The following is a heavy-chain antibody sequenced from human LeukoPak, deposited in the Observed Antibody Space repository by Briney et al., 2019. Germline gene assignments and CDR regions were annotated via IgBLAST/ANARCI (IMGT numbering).Heavy chain of an antibody. V-gene: IGHV4-39*07. CDR2: IYYSGST. CDR3: ARATYYYGSGSLHDAFDI. Sequence: PSETLSLTCTVSGGSISSSSYYWGWIRQPPGKGLEWIGSIYYSGSTYYNPSLKSRVTISVDTSKNQFSLKLSSVTAADTAVYYCARATYYYGSGSLHDAFDIWGQGTMVTVSS. CDR1: GGSISSSSYY. D-gene: IGHD3-10*01. J-gene: IGHJ3*02.